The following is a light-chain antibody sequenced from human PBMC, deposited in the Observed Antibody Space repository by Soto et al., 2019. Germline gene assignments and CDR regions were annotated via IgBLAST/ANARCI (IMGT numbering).Light chain of an antibody. CDR3: QQYYSTPWT. CDR1: QSVLYSSNSKNY. Sequence: DIVMTQSPDSLAVSLGERATINCKSSQSVLYSSNSKNYLAWYQQKPGQPPKLLIYWASTRESGAPDRISGSGSGTDFTLTISSLQAEDVAVYYCQQYYSTPWTFGQGTKVEIK. J-gene: IGKJ1*01. V-gene: IGKV4-1*01. CDR2: WAS.